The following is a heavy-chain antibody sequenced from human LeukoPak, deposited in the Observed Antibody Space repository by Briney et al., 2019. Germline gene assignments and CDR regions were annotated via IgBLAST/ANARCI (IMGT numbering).Heavy chain of an antibody. CDR1: GYSFTSYW. D-gene: IGHD4-17*01. J-gene: IGHJ4*02. CDR3: ARDDYGDSQFDY. CDR2: IDLSDSYT. Sequence: GQPLKISCKGSGYSFTSYWISWVRHMPGKGLERMGRIDLSDSYTNYSPSFQGHVTISADKSISTAYLQWSSLKASDTAMYYCARDDYGDSQFDYWDQGTLVTVSS. V-gene: IGHV5-10-1*01.